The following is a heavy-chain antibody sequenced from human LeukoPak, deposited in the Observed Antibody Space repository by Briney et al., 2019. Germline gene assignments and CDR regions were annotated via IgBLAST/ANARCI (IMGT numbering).Heavy chain of an antibody. J-gene: IGHJ6*02. CDR2: ISGSGGST. CDR3: AKHSGGDCFYGMDV. CDR1: GFTFSSYA. D-gene: IGHD2-15*01. V-gene: IGHV3-23*01. Sequence: PGGSLRLSCAASGFTFSSYAMSWVRQAPGKGLEWVSAISGSGGSTYYADSVKGRFTISRDNSKNTLYLQMNSLRAEDTAVYYCAKHSGGDCFYGMDVWGQGTTVTVSS.